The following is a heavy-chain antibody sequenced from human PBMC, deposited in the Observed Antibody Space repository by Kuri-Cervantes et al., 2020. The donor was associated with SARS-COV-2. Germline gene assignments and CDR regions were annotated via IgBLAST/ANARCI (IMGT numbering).Heavy chain of an antibody. J-gene: IGHJ4*02. CDR2: ISYDGSNK. Sequence: GESLKIFCAASGFTFSSYAMHWVRQAPGKGLEWVAVISYDGSNKYYADSVKGRFTIPRDNSKNTLYLQMNSLRAEDTAVYYCARRGRYCSSTSCYAHDYWGQGTLVTVSS. CDR1: GFTFSSYA. V-gene: IGHV3-30*04. CDR3: ARRGRYCSSTSCYAHDY. D-gene: IGHD2-2*01.